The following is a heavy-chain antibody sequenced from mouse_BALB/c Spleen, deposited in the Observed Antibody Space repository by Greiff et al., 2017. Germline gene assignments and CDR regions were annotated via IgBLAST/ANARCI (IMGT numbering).Heavy chain of an antibody. V-gene: IGHV14-4*02. Sequence: EVQLQESGAELVRSGASVKLSCTASGFNIKDYYMHWVKQRPEQGLEWIGWIDPENGDTEYAPKFQGKATMTADTSSNTAYLQLSSLTSEDTAVYYCNAPITKVDYWGQGTTLTVSS. CDR1: GFNIKDYY. CDR3: NAPITKVDY. J-gene: IGHJ2*01. CDR2: IDPENGDT. D-gene: IGHD2-4*01.